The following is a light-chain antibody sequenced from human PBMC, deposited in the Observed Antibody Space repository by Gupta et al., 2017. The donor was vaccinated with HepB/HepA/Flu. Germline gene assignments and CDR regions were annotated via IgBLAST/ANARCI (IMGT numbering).Light chain of an antibody. CDR3: QNYNNWPPEKT. CDR1: QTIKTN. Sequence: EIVMTQSPATLSVSPGERATLSCKASQTIKTNLAWYQQKPGQAPRLLINGASTRATGIPARFSGSGSGTEFTLTISSLQSEDLAVYYCQNYNNWPPEKTFGQGTKVEIK. V-gene: IGKV3-15*01. J-gene: IGKJ1*01. CDR2: GAS.